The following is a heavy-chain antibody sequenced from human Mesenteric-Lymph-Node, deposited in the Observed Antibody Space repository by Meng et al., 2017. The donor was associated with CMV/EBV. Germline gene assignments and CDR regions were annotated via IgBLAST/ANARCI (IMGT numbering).Heavy chain of an antibody. J-gene: IGHJ5*02. Sequence: TVSGGSISSGGYDWSWIRQHPGKGLEWIGYIHYSGSTYYKPSLKSRVTISVDTSKNQFSLNLSSVTGADTAVYYCARDSSGYCWFDPWGQGTLVTVSS. CDR1: GGSISSGGYD. V-gene: IGHV4-31*02. CDR2: IHYSGST. D-gene: IGHD3-22*01. CDR3: ARDSSGYCWFDP.